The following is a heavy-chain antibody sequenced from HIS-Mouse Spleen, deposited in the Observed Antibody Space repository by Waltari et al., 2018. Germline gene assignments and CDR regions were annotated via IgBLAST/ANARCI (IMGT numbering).Heavy chain of an antibody. V-gene: IGHV3-30*18. CDR3: AKDRAAAGRGGYYFDY. CDR1: GFTFSSYG. J-gene: IGHJ4*02. CDR2: ISYDGSNK. Sequence: QVQLVESGGGVVQPGRSLRLSCAASGFTFSSYGMHWVRQAPGKGLEWVAVISYDGSNKYYADSVKGRFTISRDNSKNTLYLQMNSLRAEVTAVYYCAKDRAAAGRGGYYFDYWGQGTLVTVSS. D-gene: IGHD6-13*01.